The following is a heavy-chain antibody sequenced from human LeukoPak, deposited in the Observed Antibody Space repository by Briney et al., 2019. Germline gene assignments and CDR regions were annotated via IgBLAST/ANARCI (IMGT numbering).Heavy chain of an antibody. CDR2: ISAYNGNT. CDR1: GYTFTSYG. Sequence: ASVKVSCKASGYTFTSYGISWVRQAPGQGLEWMGWISAYNGNTNYAQKLQGRVTMTTDTSTSTAYMELRSLRSDDTAVYYCVRVLGYCSGGSCNPNDAFDIWGQGTMVTVSS. D-gene: IGHD2-15*01. V-gene: IGHV1-18*01. J-gene: IGHJ3*02. CDR3: VRVLGYCSGGSCNPNDAFDI.